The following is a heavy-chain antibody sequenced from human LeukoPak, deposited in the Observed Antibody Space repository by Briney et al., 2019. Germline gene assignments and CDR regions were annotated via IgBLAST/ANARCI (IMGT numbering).Heavy chain of an antibody. CDR2: IIPIFGTA. CDR3: ASHKTWELPAY. V-gene: IGHV1-69*01. J-gene: IGHJ4*02. Sequence: SSVKVSCKGSRGTRGNYAISWLRPAPRHVLEWMGGIIPIFGTANYAQKFQGRVTITADESTSTAYMELSSLRSEDTAVFYCASHKTWELPAYWGQGTLVTVSS. CDR1: RGTRGNYA. D-gene: IGHD1-26*01.